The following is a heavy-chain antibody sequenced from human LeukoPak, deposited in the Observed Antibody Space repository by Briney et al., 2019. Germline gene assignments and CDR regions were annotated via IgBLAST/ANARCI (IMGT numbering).Heavy chain of an antibody. Sequence: GGSLRLSCAASGFTFSSYSMNWVRQAPGKGLEWVSYISSSSSTIYYADSVKGRFTISRDNAKNSLYLQMNSLRAEDTAVYYCARDRGGYYGSGMFYYYYYYMDVWGKGTTVTVSS. V-gene: IGHV3-48*01. CDR2: ISSSSSTI. CDR1: GFTFSSYS. D-gene: IGHD3-10*01. CDR3: ARDRGGYYGSGMFYYYYYYMDV. J-gene: IGHJ6*03.